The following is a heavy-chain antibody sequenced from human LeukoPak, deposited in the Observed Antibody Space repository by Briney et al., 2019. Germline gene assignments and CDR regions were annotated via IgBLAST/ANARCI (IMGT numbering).Heavy chain of an antibody. CDR2: ISGSGGST. J-gene: IGHJ4*02. CDR3: VREDSGLDY. Sequence: GGSPRLSCAASGFTFSSYAMSWVRQAPGKGLEWVSAISGSGGSTYYADSVKGRFTISRDNSKNTLYLQMNSLRAEDTGVYYCVREDSGLDYWGQGTLVTVSS. CDR1: GFTFSSYA. V-gene: IGHV3-23*01.